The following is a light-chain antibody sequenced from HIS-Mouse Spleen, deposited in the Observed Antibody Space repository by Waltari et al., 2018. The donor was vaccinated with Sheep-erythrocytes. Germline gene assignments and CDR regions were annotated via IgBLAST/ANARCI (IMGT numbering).Light chain of an antibody. CDR2: KDS. Sequence: SYELTQPPSVSVSPGQTARITCSGDALPKQYAYWYQQKPGQAPVLVIYKDSERPSGIPERFSGSSSGTTVTLTISGCQAEDEADYYCQSADSSGTYPVFGGGTKLTVL. CDR1: ALPKQY. CDR3: QSADSSGTYPV. V-gene: IGLV3-25*03. J-gene: IGLJ2*01.